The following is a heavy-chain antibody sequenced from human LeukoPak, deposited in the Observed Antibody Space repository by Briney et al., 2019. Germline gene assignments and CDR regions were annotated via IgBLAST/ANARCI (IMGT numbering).Heavy chain of an antibody. CDR3: ARDSPLLTV. D-gene: IGHD3-9*01. V-gene: IGHV3-30-3*01. CDR1: GFTFSSYA. J-gene: IGHJ4*02. CDR2: ISYDGTTK. Sequence: GRSLRLSCAASGFTFSSYAMHWVRQAPGKGLEWVAVISYDGTTKYYADSVKARFTISRDNSKNTLYLQMNSLRAEDTATYYCARDSPLLTVWGQGTLVTVSS.